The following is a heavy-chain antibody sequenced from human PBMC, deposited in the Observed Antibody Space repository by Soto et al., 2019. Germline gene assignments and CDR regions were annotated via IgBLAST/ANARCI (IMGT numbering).Heavy chain of an antibody. D-gene: IGHD2-21*02. Sequence: QLVESEGGLVQPGGSLRLSCEASGFIFTTSDMSWVRQAPGKGLEWVSSITTTGDTTHYADSVRGRFTISRDNARKSVYLERNGLRVDETAVFYGAKGGGGDHGYWGQGTLVAVSS. CDR3: AKGGGGDHGY. CDR2: ITTTGDTT. CDR1: GFIFTTSD. V-gene: IGHV3-23*04. J-gene: IGHJ4*02.